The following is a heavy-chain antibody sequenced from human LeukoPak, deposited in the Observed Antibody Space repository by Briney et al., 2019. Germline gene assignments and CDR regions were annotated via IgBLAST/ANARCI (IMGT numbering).Heavy chain of an antibody. Sequence: PGKSLTLSCADSASIFSTSAMHWVRQAPGKGLEWVAVLSFDGSSENYADSVRGRFSISSDNTKKTIYLQMKTLNPEDTAVYYCVRGVGYHLVYCGRGPLVSVSS. V-gene: IGHV3-30*04. CDR2: LSFDGSSE. CDR1: ASIFSTSA. D-gene: IGHD2-2*01. CDR3: VRGVGYHLVY. J-gene: IGHJ4*02.